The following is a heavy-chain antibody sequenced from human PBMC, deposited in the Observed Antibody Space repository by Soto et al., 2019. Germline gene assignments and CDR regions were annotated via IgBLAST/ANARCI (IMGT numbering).Heavy chain of an antibody. J-gene: IGHJ4*02. Sequence: QVTLKEAGPVLVKPTETLTLTCTVSGFSLNTDGMGVSWIRQPPGKAREWLAQIFSSDDKSYSASLKSRLSISKDSSGSQVVLSVTNMDPVDTATYYCARIRGYDSLVPVDYWGQGILVTVSS. D-gene: IGHD5-12*01. CDR2: IFSSDDK. V-gene: IGHV2-26*01. CDR1: GFSLNTDGMG. CDR3: ARIRGYDSLVPVDY.